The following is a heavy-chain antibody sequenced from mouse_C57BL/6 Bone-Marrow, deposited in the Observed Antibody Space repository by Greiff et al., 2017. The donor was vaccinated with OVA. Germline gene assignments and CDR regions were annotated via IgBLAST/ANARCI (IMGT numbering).Heavy chain of an antibody. CDR1: GFTFSSYA. CDR3: ARPLLLRFYWYFDV. J-gene: IGHJ1*03. Sequence: EVKVVESGGGLVKPGGSLKLSCAASGFTFSSYAMSWVRQTPEKRLEWVATISDGGSYTYYPDNVKGRFTISRDNAKNNLYLQMSHLKSEDTAMYYCARPLLLRFYWYFDVWGTGTTVTVSS. CDR2: ISDGGSYT. D-gene: IGHD1-1*01. V-gene: IGHV5-4*03.